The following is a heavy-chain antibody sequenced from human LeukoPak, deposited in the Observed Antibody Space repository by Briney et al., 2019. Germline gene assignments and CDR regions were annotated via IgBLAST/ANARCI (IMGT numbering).Heavy chain of an antibody. CDR3: TKGQGYSSSDNYFVP. CDR2: LSGSGAST. D-gene: IGHD6-13*01. V-gene: IGHV3-23*01. Sequence: GGSLKLSCVASGLTFGDYAMSWVRQAPGKGLEWVSGLSGSGASTFYADSVKGRFTITRDNSKHTVSLQMDSLRAEDTAIYYCTKGQGYSSSDNYFVPWGQGTLVTVSS. CDR1: GLTFGDYA. J-gene: IGHJ5*02.